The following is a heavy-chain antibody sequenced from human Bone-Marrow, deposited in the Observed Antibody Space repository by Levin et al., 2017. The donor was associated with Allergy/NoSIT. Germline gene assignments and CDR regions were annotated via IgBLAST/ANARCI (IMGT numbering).Heavy chain of an antibody. CDR3: ARDKIRGFYYYGMDV. CDR1: GFTFSDYY. D-gene: IGHD4-23*01. Sequence: KTGESLKISCAASGFTFSDYYMSWIRQAPGKGLEWVSYISSSGSTIYYADSVKGRFTISRDNAKNSLYLQMNSLRAEDTAVYYCARDKIRGFYYYGMDVWGQGTTVTVSS. V-gene: IGHV3-11*01. J-gene: IGHJ6*02. CDR2: ISSSGSTI.